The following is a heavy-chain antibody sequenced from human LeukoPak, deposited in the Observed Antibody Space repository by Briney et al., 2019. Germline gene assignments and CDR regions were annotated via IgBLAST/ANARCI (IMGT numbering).Heavy chain of an antibody. J-gene: IGHJ5*02. Sequence: GSLRLSCAASGFHFNDHYLGLIRQAPGKGLEWLSYINIGGTNTHYADSVKGRFTISRDNAKKSLYLEMNNLRAEDTAVYYCATDGAGFDTWGQGVLVTVSS. V-gene: IGHV3-11*01. CDR1: GFHFNDHY. CDR3: ATDGAGFDT. CDR2: INIGGTNT.